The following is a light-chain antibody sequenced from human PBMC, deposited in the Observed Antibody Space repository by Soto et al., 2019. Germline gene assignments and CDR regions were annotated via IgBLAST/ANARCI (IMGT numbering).Light chain of an antibody. CDR1: QSVSLS. J-gene: IGKJ5*01. Sequence: IVLSPSPATLSVSLGHSATLSCRASQSVSLSLAWYQMRPGQPPRLLIYGASSRATGIPDRFSGSGSGTDFTLTISRLEPEDFAVYYCQQYGSLPITFGQGTRLEIK. CDR2: GAS. CDR3: QQYGSLPIT. V-gene: IGKV3-20*01.